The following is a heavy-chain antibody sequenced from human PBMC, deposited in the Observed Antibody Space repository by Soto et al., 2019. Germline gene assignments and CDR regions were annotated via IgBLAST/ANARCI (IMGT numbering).Heavy chain of an antibody. V-gene: IGHV3-23*01. Sequence: EVQLLESGGGLVQPGGSLRLSCAASGFTFSSYAMSWVRQAHGKGLEWVSAMSGSGGSTYYADSVKGRFTSSRDNSKNTRYLQMNSLRAEDTAVSYCAKIPQSSSWYLDAFDIWGQGTRVTGSS. CDR1: GFTFSSYA. CDR2: MSGSGGST. D-gene: IGHD6-13*01. J-gene: IGHJ3*02. CDR3: AKIPQSSSWYLDAFDI.